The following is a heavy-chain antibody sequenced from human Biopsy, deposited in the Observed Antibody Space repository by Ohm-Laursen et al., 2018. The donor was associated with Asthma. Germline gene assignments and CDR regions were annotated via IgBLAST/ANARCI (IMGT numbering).Heavy chain of an antibody. CDR1: GSSFSNYG. J-gene: IGHJ4*02. CDR3: AKEVFPGWELRRGPDS. V-gene: IGHV3-30*18. CDR2: ISFDGTNR. D-gene: IGHD1-26*01. Sequence: SLRLSCSASGSSFSNYGMHWVRQAPGKGLDWVAVISFDGTNRNYTDSVKGRFTIPRDNSRNTLHLEMNSLRAEDTAVYFCAKEVFPGWELRRGPDSWGQGTLVTVSS.